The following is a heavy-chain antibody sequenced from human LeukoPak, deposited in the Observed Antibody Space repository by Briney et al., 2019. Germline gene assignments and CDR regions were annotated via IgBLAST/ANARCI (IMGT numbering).Heavy chain of an antibody. CDR2: INSDGTSP. D-gene: IGHD2-15*01. V-gene: IGHV3-74*01. J-gene: IGHJ4*02. CDR3: SRGYSGGFDY. Sequence: PGVSLRLCCAASGFAFSSYWMHSVRQAPGKGLVWVSGINSDGTSPIYADSVKGRFTISRDNAKKTLYLQMNSLRAEDTAVYYCSRGYSGGFDYWGQGTLVTVSS. CDR1: GFAFSSYW.